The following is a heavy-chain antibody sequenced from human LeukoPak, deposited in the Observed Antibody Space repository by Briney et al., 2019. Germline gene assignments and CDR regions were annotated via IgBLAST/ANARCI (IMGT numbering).Heavy chain of an antibody. CDR1: GYTFTSYD. CDR3: ARGPLVPAASPTYYYYYYMDV. V-gene: IGHV1-8*01. J-gene: IGHJ6*03. Sequence: GASVKVSCKASGYTFTSYDINWVRQATGQGLEWMGWMNPNSGNTGYAQKFQGRVTMTRHTSISTAYMELSSLRSEDTAVYYCARGPLVPAASPTYYYYYYMDVWGKGTTVTVSS. D-gene: IGHD2-2*01. CDR2: MNPNSGNT.